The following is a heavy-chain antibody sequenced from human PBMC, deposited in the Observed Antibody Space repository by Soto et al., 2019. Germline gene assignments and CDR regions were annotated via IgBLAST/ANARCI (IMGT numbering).Heavy chain of an antibody. D-gene: IGHD3-22*01. J-gene: IGHJ5*02. CDR2: IIPIFGTA. CDR1: GGTFSSYA. V-gene: IGHV1-69*12. CDR3: ARDRGPSSGCYPYWFAP. Sequence: QVQLVQSGAEVKKPGSSVKVSCKASGGTFSSYAISWVRQAPGQGLEWMGEIIPIFGTANYAQKFQGRVTVAAHESTGTAEMGLSSMSSEDTAGYSCARDRGPSSGCYPYWFAPLGQGTLVTVSS.